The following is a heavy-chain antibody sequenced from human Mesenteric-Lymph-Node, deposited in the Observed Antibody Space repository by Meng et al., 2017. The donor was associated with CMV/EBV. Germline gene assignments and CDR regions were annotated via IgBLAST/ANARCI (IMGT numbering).Heavy chain of an antibody. J-gene: IGHJ4*02. CDR1: GGSISSTSYY. Sequence: GSLRLSCTVSGGSISSTSYYWGWIRQPPGKGLEWIGNIYYRGSTYYNLSLKSRVFTSVDTSNNHFSLRLSSVSAADTAVYYCAGAYDRTGYITEPTFDFWGQGTLVTVSS. CDR3: AGAYDRTGYITEPTFDF. V-gene: IGHV4-39*07. CDR2: IYYRGST. D-gene: IGHD3-22*01.